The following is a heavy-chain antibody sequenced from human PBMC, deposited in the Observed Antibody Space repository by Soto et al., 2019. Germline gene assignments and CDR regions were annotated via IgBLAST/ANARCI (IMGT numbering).Heavy chain of an antibody. CDR3: ARGRDSGYWFDP. CDR1: GGSISSYY. J-gene: IGHJ5*02. CDR2: IYYSGST. V-gene: IGHV4-59*01. Sequence: SETLSLTCTVSGGSISSYYWSWIRQPPGKGLEWIGYIYYSGSTNYNPSLKSRVTISVDTSKNQFSLKLSSVTAADTAVHYCARGRDSGYWFDPWGQGTLVTVSS. D-gene: IGHD5-12*01.